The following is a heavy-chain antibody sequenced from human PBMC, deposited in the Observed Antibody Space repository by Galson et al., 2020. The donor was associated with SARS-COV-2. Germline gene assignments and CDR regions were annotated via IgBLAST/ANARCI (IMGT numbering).Heavy chain of an antibody. D-gene: IGHD2-15*01. J-gene: IGHJ3*02. V-gene: IGHV3-30-3*01. CDR2: ISYDGSGI. Sequence: TGGSLRLSCAASGFNFSTYGLNWVRQAPAKGLEWVAVISYDGSGIYYEDSVKGRVTISRDSFKNTVDLEMNSLRAEDTAVYYCARETAYCSGDNCYFPGAFDIWGQGTMVTVTS. CDR3: ARETAYCSGDNCYFPGAFDI. CDR1: GFNFSTYG.